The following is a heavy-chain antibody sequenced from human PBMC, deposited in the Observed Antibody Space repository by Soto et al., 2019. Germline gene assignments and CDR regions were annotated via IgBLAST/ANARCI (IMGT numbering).Heavy chain of an antibody. J-gene: IGHJ6*02. CDR1: GGSISSYY. D-gene: IGHD3-10*01. CDR2: IYYSGST. Sequence: PSETLSLTCTVSGGSISSYYWSWIRQPPGKGLEWIGYIYYSGSTNYNPSLKSRATISVDTSKNQFSLKLSSVTAADTAVYYCARAWGITKYLGGYYGMDVWGQGTTVTVSS. CDR3: ARAWGITKYLGGYYGMDV. V-gene: IGHV4-59*01.